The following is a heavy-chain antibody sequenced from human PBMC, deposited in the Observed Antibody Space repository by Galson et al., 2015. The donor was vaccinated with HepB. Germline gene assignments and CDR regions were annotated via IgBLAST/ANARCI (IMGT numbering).Heavy chain of an antibody. V-gene: IGHV5-10-1*01. CDR3: ARPGDPAAHSDAFDI. Sequence: QSGAEVKKPGESLRISCKGSGYSFTSYWISWVRQMPGKGLEWMGRIDPSDSYTNYSPSFQGHVTISADKSISTAYLQWSSLKASDTAMYYCARPGDPAAHSDAFDIWGQGTMVTVSS. J-gene: IGHJ3*02. CDR1: GYSFTSYW. D-gene: IGHD3-16*01. CDR2: IDPSDSYT.